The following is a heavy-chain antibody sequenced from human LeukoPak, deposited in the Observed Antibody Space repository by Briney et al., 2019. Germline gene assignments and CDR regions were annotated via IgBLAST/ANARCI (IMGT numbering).Heavy chain of an antibody. CDR1: GGSISSGGYY. Sequence: SQTLSLTCTVSGGSISSGGYYWSSIRQHPRKGLEWIGYIYYSGSTYYNPSLKSRVTISVDTSKNQFSLKLSSVTAADTAVYYCARGSPLGSVRYNWNKYYFDYWGQGTLVTVSS. D-gene: IGHD1/OR15-1a*01. J-gene: IGHJ4*02. CDR2: IYYSGST. V-gene: IGHV4-31*03. CDR3: ARGSPLGSVRYNWNKYYFDY.